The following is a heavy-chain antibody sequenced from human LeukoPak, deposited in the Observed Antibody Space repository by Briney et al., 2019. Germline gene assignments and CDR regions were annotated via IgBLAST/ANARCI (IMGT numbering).Heavy chain of an antibody. CDR1: TLTFSSFG. V-gene: IGHV3-30*02. CDR3: AKDKGVRYFDY. D-gene: IGHD1-1*01. CDR2: IRSDGSDT. J-gene: IGHJ4*02. Sequence: PGGSLRLSCAASTLTFSSFGMHWVRQDPGKGLEWVTFIRSDGSDTYYADSVKGRFTISRDNSMNTLYLQMNSLRPEDTAVYYCAKDKGVRYFDYWGQGTLVTVSS.